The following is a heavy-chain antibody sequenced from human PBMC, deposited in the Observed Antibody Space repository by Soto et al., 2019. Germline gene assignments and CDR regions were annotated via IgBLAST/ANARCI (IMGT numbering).Heavy chain of an antibody. CDR1: GGSVSSSNYY. V-gene: IGHV4-39*01. D-gene: IGHD3-9*01. CDR3: AGLEGLGLIPYYFDY. J-gene: IGHJ4*02. Sequence: QLQLQESGPGLVKPSETLSLTCTVSGGSVSSSNYYWGWIRQSPGKGLEWIGSIYYSGSTYYNPSLQSRGTITVKKSKNQVSLKVISVTAADTAVYYRAGLEGLGLIPYYFDYWGQGTLVTVSS. CDR2: IYYSGST.